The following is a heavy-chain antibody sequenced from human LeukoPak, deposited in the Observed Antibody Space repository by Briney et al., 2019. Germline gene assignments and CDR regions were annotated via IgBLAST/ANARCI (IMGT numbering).Heavy chain of an antibody. J-gene: IGHJ4*02. V-gene: IGHV4-59*08. D-gene: IGHD6-19*01. CDR3: ARVARPGSGWSIFDS. CDR1: GGSINNYY. Sequence: SETLSLTCTISGGSINNYYWNWIRQPPGKGLEWIGYTYDRGGTSYNPSLESRVIISMDTSNNQFSLKVTSVTAADTAVYYCARVARPGSGWSIFDSWGLVSLVTVSS. CDR2: TYDRGGT.